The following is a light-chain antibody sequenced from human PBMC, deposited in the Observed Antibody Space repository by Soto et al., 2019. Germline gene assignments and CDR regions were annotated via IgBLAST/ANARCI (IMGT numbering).Light chain of an antibody. Sequence: DIVMTQSPLSLPVTPGEPASISCRSSQSLLHSNGYNYLDWYLPKPGQSPQLLIYLGSNRASGVPDRFSGSGSGTDFTLKISRVEAEDVGVYYCMQALQTPGTFGPGTKVDIK. V-gene: IGKV2-28*01. J-gene: IGKJ3*01. CDR2: LGS. CDR3: MQALQTPGT. CDR1: QSLLHSNGYNY.